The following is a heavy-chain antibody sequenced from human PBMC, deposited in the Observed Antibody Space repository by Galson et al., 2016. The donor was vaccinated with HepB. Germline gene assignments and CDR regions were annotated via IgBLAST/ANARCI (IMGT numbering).Heavy chain of an antibody. Sequence: SLRLSCAASGFTFSDYFMTWIRQAPGKGLEWVSYISSGSTYTNYSDSVKGRFTISRDNDKKSLYLQMNSLRAEDTAIYYCARVRVAGTEGLDYWGQGTLVTVSS. CDR2: ISSGSTYT. V-gene: IGHV3-11*06. J-gene: IGHJ4*02. D-gene: IGHD6-19*01. CDR3: ARVRVAGTEGLDY. CDR1: GFTFSDYF.